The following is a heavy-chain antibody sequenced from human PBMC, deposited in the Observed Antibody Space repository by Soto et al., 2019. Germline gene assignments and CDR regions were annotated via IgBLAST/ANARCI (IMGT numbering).Heavy chain of an antibody. J-gene: IGHJ5*02. CDR3: AKDGGVVVAATYNWFDP. V-gene: IGHV3-30*18. D-gene: IGHD2-15*01. CDR1: GFTFSSYG. Sequence: GGSLRLSCAASGFTFSSYGMHWVRQAPGKGLEWVAVISYDGSNKYYADSVKGRFTISRDNSKNTLYLQMNSLRAEDTAVYYCAKDGGVVVAATYNWFDPWGQGTLVTVSS. CDR2: ISYDGSNK.